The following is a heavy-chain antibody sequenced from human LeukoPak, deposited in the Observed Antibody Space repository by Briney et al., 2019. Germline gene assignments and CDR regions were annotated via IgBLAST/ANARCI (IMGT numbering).Heavy chain of an antibody. D-gene: IGHD6-25*01. CDR2: ISGSSSAI. CDR1: GFTFSAYG. Sequence: PGGSLRLSCAASGFTFSAYGINWVRQAPGKGLEWVSYISGSSSAIYYADSVKGRFTISRDNAKNSLYLQMNSLRDEDTAVYYCARKAAATTDFDFWGQGTLVTVSS. J-gene: IGHJ4*02. CDR3: ARKAAATTDFDF. V-gene: IGHV3-48*02.